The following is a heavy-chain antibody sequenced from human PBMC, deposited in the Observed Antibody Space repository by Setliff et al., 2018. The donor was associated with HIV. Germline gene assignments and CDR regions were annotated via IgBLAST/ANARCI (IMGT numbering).Heavy chain of an antibody. CDR1: GGSISSGSYY. CDR3: AREVRGVGATTPIDY. CDR2: IYYSGST. Sequence: KPSETLSLTCTVSGGSISSGSYYWGWIRQPPGKGLEWIGYIYYSGSTNYNPSLKSRVTISVDTSKNQFSLKLSSVTAADTAVYYCAREVRGVGATTPIDYWGQGTLVTVSS. J-gene: IGHJ4*02. D-gene: IGHD1-26*01. V-gene: IGHV4-61*01.